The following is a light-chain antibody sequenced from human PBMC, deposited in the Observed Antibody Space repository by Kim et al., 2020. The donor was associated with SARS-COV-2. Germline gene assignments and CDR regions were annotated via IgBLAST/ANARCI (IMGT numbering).Light chain of an antibody. V-gene: IGKV3-11*01. J-gene: IGKJ1*01. CDR3: QQRAYWPPT. CDR2: DVS. CDR1: QSVSSY. Sequence: LSPGERATLPCRASQSVSSYLAWYQQKPGQAPRVVIYDVSNRATGIPARFSGSGSGTDFTLTISSLEPEDFAVYYCQQRAYWPPTFGQGTKVDIK.